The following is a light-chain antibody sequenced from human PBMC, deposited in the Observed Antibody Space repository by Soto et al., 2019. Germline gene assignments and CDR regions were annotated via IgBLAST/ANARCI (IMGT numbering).Light chain of an antibody. CDR3: CSYAGSDTYV. V-gene: IGLV2-23*01. CDR2: EGS. J-gene: IGLJ1*01. Sequence: QSALTQPASVSGSPGQSITVSCTGTSRDVGTYNLISWYQQYPGKAPKVMIYEGSKRPSGVSNRFSGSKSGNTASLTISGLQAEDEADYCCCSYAGSDTYVFGNGTKVTVL. CDR1: SRDVGTYNL.